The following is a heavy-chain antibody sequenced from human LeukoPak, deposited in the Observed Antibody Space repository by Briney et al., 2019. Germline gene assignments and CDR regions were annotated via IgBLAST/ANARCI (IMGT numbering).Heavy chain of an antibody. J-gene: IGHJ4*02. CDR3: ASGGLYYYDSSFFDY. CDR1: GYTFTSYD. V-gene: IGHV1-46*01. Sequence: ASVKVSCKASGYTFTSYDINWVRQAPGQGLEWMGIINPSGGSTSYAQKFQGRVTMTRDTSTSTVYMELSSLRSEDTAVYYCASGGLYYYDSSFFDYWGQGTLVTVSS. CDR2: INPSGGST. D-gene: IGHD3-22*01.